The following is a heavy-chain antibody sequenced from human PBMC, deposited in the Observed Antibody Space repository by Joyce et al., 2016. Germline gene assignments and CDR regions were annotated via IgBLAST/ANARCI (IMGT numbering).Heavy chain of an antibody. V-gene: IGHV3-48*02. J-gene: IGHJ2*01. D-gene: IGHD4-17*01. CDR1: GFTFSTYS. Sequence: EVQLVESGGGLVQPGGSLRLSCAASGFTFSTYSMNLVRQAPGNGLGWSSYISHSSNTIYYADSVKGRFTISRDNANKSLYLQMNSLRDEDTAVYYCARDSLRGWFFDLWGRGTLFTVSS. CDR3: ARDSLRGWFFDL. CDR2: ISHSSNTI.